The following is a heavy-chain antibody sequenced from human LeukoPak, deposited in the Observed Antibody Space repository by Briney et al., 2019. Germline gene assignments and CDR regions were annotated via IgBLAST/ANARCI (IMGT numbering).Heavy chain of an antibody. D-gene: IGHD2/OR15-2a*01. CDR3: ARELLMDY. J-gene: IGHJ4*02. Sequence: PGGSLRLSCAASGFTYSSYGMSWVRQAPGKGLEWVSAISGGGTTYYADSVKGRFTISRDNAKNSLYLQMNSLRAEDTAVYYCARELLMDYWGQGTLVTVSS. CDR1: GFTYSSYG. CDR2: ISGGGTT. V-gene: IGHV3-23*01.